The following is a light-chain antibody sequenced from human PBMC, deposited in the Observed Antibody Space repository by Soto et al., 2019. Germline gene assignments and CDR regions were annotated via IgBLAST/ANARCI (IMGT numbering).Light chain of an antibody. Sequence: CALTKPPSAKRIPGHRVTITRKGSSSNFGNNYVYWYQQFPGTAPKLLIYRDNQRPSGVPDRFSGSKSGTSASLAISGLRSEDEADYYCAGWDGSLSGWVFGGGTKVTVL. CDR2: RDN. CDR3: AGWDGSLSGWV. CDR1: SSNFGNNY. V-gene: IGLV1-47*01. J-gene: IGLJ3*02.